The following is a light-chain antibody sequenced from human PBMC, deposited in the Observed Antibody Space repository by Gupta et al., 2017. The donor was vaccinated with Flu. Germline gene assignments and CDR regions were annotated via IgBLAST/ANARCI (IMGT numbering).Light chain of an antibody. J-gene: IGKJ4*01. Sequence: IVMTQSPATLSVSPGERATLSCRASQSVSSNLAWYQQKPGQAPRLLIYGASTRATGIPARFSGSGSGTEFTLTISSLQSEDFAVYYWQQYNNWLTFGGGTKVEIK. CDR3: QQYNNWLT. CDR1: QSVSSN. V-gene: IGKV3-15*01. CDR2: GAS.